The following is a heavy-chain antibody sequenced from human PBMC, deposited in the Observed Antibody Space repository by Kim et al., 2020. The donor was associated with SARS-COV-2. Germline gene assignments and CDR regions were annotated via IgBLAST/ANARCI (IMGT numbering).Heavy chain of an antibody. CDR2: IYYSGST. J-gene: IGHJ6*02. CDR3: ARATRYYYGSGSYYGMDV. CDR1: GGSISSYY. V-gene: IGHV4-59*01. Sequence: SETLSLTCTVSGGSISSYYWSWIRQPPGRGLEWIGYIYYSGSTNYNPSLKSRVTISVDTSKNQFSLKLSSVTAADTAVYYCARATRYYYGSGSYYGMDVWGQGTTVTVSS. D-gene: IGHD3-10*01.